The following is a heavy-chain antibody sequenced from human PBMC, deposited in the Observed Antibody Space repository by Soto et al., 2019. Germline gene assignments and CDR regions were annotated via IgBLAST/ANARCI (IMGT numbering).Heavy chain of an antibody. V-gene: IGHV3-30*18. D-gene: IGHD3-3*01. J-gene: IGHJ6*02. CDR1: GFTFSSYG. CDR3: AKGGRFLECDYGMDV. Sequence: PGGSLRLSCAASGFTFSSYGMHWVRQAPGKGLEWVAVISYDGSNKYYADSVKGRFTISRDNSKNTLYLQMNSLRAEDTAVYYCAKGGRFLECDYGMDVWGQGTTVTVSS. CDR2: ISYDGSNK.